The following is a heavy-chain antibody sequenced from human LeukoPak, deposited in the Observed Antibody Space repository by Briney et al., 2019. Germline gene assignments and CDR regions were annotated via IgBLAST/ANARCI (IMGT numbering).Heavy chain of an antibody. CDR3: ARVVLYYDILTGYYLNWFDP. V-gene: IGHV1-18*01. D-gene: IGHD3-9*01. CDR2: ISAYNGNT. J-gene: IGHJ5*02. Sequence: ASVKVSCKASGYTFTSYGTSWVRQAPGQGLEWMGWISAYNGNTNYAQKLQGRVTMTTDTSTSTAYMELRSLRSDDTAVYYCARVVLYYDILTGYYLNWFDPWGQGTLVTVSS. CDR1: GYTFTSYG.